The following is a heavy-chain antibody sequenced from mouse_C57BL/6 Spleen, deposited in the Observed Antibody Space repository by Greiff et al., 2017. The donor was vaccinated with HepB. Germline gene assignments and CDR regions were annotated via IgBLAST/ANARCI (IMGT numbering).Heavy chain of an antibody. D-gene: IGHD1-1*01. CDR1: GYTFTSYW. Sequence: QVQLQQPGAELVKPGASVKLSCKASGYTFTSYWMHWVKQRPGQGLEWIGMIHPNSGSTNYNEKFKSKATLTVDKSSSTAYMQLSSLTSEDSAVYYCARSEEITTVVGGFDYWGQGTTLTVSS. CDR3: ARSEEITTVVGGFDY. V-gene: IGHV1-64*01. J-gene: IGHJ2*01. CDR2: IHPNSGST.